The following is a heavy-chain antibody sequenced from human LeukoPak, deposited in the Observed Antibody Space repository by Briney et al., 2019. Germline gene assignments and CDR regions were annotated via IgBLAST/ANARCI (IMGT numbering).Heavy chain of an antibody. CDR2: MDPNSGNT. Sequence: ASVKVSCKASGYTFTSYGISWVRQAPGQGLEWMGWMDPNSGNTGYAQKFQGRVTMTRNTSISTAYMELSSLRSEDKAVYYCARVRYSSSWYLGYWGQGTLVTVSS. V-gene: IGHV1-8*02. CDR3: ARVRYSSSWYLGY. D-gene: IGHD6-13*01. J-gene: IGHJ4*02. CDR1: GYTFTSYG.